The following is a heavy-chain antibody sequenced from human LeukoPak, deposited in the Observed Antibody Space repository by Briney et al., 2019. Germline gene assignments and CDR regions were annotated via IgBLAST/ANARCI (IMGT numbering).Heavy chain of an antibody. CDR3: ARGRRIAVAGYYFDY. J-gene: IGHJ4*02. D-gene: IGHD6-19*01. CDR2: INPNSGGT. CDR1: GYTFTGYY. Sequence: ASVKVSCKASGYTFTGYYMHWVRQAPGQGLEWMGWINPNSGGTNYAQKFQGWVTMTRDTSTSTVYMELSSLRSEDTAVYYCARGRRIAVAGYYFDYWGQGTLVTVSS. V-gene: IGHV1-2*04.